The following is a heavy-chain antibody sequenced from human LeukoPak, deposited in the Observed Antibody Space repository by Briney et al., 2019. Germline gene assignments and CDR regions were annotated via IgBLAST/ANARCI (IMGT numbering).Heavy chain of an antibody. Sequence: PSETLSLTCTVSGGSISSYYWSWIRQPPGKGLEWIGYIYYSGSTNYNPSLKSRVTISVDTSKNQFSLKLSSVTAADTAVYYCATSPPSSLLVHYGMDVWGQGTTVTVSS. CDR1: GGSISSYY. J-gene: IGHJ6*02. CDR2: IYYSGST. CDR3: ATSPPSSLLVHYGMDV. D-gene: IGHD1-26*01. V-gene: IGHV4-59*12.